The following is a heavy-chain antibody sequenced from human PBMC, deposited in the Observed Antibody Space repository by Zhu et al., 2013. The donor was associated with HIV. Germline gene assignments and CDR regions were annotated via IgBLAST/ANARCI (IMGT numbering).Heavy chain of an antibody. J-gene: IGHJ5*02. Sequence: QVQLVQSGAEVKKPGTSVKVSCKASGGTISNYSITWVRQAPGQGLEWMGGIIPIFGTRNYAQKFQGRVTITADESTNTAYMELSSLRSEDTAVYFCTRAVVRTEAPRGWFDPWGQGTLVTVSA. CDR1: GGTISNYS. CDR2: IIPIFGTR. V-gene: IGHV1-69*01. CDR3: TRAVVRTEAPRGWFDP. D-gene: IGHD2-15*01.